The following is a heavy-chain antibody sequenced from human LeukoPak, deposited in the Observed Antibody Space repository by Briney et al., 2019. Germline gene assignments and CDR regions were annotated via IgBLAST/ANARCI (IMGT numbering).Heavy chain of an antibody. CDR1: GFTFSSYS. Sequence: GGSLRLSCAASGFTFSSYSMNWVRQAPGKGLEWVSYISSSSNTIYYADSVKGRFTISRDNSKNTLYLQVNSLRAEDTAIYYCAKGGSATITTGGFDPWGQGTLVTVSS. D-gene: IGHD4-11*01. V-gene: IGHV3-48*01. CDR2: ISSSSNTI. CDR3: AKGGSATITTGGFDP. J-gene: IGHJ5*02.